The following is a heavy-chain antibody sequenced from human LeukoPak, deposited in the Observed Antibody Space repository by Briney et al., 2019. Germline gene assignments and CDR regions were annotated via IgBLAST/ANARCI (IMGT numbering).Heavy chain of an antibody. J-gene: IGHJ4*02. D-gene: IGHD3-3*01. Sequence: GASVKVSCKASGYTFTGYYMHWVRQAPGQGLEWMGRINPNSGGTNYAQKFQGRVTMTRDTSISTAYVELSRLRSDDTAVYYCARRDFNDFWSGYSNDYWGQGTLVTVSS. CDR3: ARRDFNDFWSGYSNDY. CDR2: INPNSGGT. CDR1: GYTFTGYY. V-gene: IGHV1-2*06.